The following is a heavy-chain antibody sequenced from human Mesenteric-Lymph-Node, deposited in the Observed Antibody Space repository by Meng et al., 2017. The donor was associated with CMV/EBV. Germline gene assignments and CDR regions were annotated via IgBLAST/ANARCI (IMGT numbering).Heavy chain of an antibody. CDR2: INHSGST. J-gene: IGHJ6*02. Sequence: SETLSLTCAVYGGSFSGYYWSWIRQPPGKGLEWIGEINHSGSTNYNPSLKSRVTISVDTSKNQFSLKLSSVTAADTAVYYCARGPAIYCSSTSCLPYYYYGMDVWGQGTTVTVSS. CDR3: ARGPAIYCSSTSCLPYYYYGMDV. V-gene: IGHV4-34*01. D-gene: IGHD2-2*01. CDR1: GGSFSGYY.